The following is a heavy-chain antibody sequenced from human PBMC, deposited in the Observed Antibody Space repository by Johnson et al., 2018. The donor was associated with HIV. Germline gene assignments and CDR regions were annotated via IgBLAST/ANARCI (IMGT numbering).Heavy chain of an antibody. D-gene: IGHD3-22*01. V-gene: IGHV3-30*19. J-gene: IGHJ3*02. CDR3: ARVIPDSSGIRDDAFDI. Sequence: QVQLVESGGGVAQPGGSLRLSSPAFGLTFSYYGMHWVRQVPGKGLEWVAVISYDGSNKYYADSVKGRLTISRDNAKNSLYLQMNSLRAEDTAVYYCARVIPDSSGIRDDAFDIWGQGTMVTVSS. CDR2: ISYDGSNK. CDR1: GLTFSYYG.